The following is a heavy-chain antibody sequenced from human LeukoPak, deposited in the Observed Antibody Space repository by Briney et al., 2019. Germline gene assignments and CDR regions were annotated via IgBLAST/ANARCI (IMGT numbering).Heavy chain of an antibody. CDR3: AKLIQLERSVDAFDI. CDR1: GFTFSSYG. Sequence: PGGSLRLSCAASGFTFSSYGMHWVRQAPGKGLEWVAFIRYDESNKYYADSVKGRFTISRDNSKNTLYLQMNSLRAEDTAVYYCAKLIQLERSVDAFDIWGQGTMVTVSS. D-gene: IGHD1-1*01. V-gene: IGHV3-30*02. CDR2: IRYDESNK. J-gene: IGHJ3*02.